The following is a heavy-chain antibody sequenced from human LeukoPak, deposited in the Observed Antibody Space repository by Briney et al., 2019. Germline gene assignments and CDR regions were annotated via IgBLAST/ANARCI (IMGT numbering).Heavy chain of an antibody. CDR1: GYTFTSYA. V-gene: IGHV1-69*13. CDR3: ASGGATYYDFWSGYFSFDY. Sequence: SVKVSCKASGYTFTSYAISWVRQAPGQGLEWMGGIIPIFGTANYAQKFQGRVTITADESTSTAYMELSSLRSEDTAVYYCASGGATYYDFWSGYFSFDYWGQGTLVTVSS. CDR2: IIPIFGTA. D-gene: IGHD3-3*01. J-gene: IGHJ4*02.